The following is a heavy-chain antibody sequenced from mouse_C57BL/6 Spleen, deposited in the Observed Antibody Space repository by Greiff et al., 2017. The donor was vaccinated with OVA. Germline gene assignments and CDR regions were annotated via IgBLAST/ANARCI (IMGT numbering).Heavy chain of an antibody. Sequence: QVQLQQSGAELVRPGTSVKVSCKASGYAFTNYLIEWVKQRPGQGLEWIGVINPGSGGTNYNEKFKGKATLTADKSSSTAYRQLSSLTSEDSAVYVCARSSRGSYYFDYWGQGTTLTVSS. CDR2: INPGSGGT. CDR3: ARSSRGSYYFDY. D-gene: IGHD3-1*01. V-gene: IGHV1-54*01. J-gene: IGHJ2*01. CDR1: GYAFTNYL.